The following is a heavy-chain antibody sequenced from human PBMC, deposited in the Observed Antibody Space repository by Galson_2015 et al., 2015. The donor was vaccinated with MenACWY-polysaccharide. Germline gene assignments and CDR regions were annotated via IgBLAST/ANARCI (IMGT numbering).Heavy chain of an antibody. Sequence: SLRLSCAASGFSFSTYTMNWVRQAPGKGLEWVSHISSSSNIIYYADSVKGRFTISRDNVENSLYLQMNSLRAEDTALYYCVRSAFFDYWGQGNLATVSS. CDR1: GFSFSTYT. CDR2: ISSSSNII. CDR3: VRSAFFDY. J-gene: IGHJ4*02. V-gene: IGHV3-48*01.